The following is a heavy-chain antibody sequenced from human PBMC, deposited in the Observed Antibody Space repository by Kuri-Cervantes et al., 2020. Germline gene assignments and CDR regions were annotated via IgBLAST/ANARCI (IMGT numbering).Heavy chain of an antibody. CDR2: ISSSSSYI. D-gene: IGHD3-22*01. J-gene: IGHJ4*02. V-gene: IGHV3-21*01. CDR1: GFTFDDYA. CDR3: ASGGTMIVMGY. Sequence: GESLKISCAASGFTFDDYAMHWVRQAPGKGLEWVSSISSSSSYIYYADSVKGRFTISRDNAKNSLYLQMNSLRAEDTAVYYCASGGTMIVMGYWGQGTLVTVSS.